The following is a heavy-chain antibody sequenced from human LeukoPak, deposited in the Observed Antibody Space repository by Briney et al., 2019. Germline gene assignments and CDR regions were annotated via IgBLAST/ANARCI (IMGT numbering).Heavy chain of an antibody. J-gene: IGHJ5*02. CDR1: GGTFSSYA. Sequence: GASVKVSCKASGGTFSSYAISWVRQAPGKGLEWMGGIIPIFGTANYAQRFQGRVTITADESTSTAYMELSSLRSEDAAVYYCARSSSSGWYLAWYWFDPWGQGTLVTVSS. CDR2: IIPIFGTA. V-gene: IGHV1-69*13. CDR3: ARSSSSGWYLAWYWFDP. D-gene: IGHD6-19*01.